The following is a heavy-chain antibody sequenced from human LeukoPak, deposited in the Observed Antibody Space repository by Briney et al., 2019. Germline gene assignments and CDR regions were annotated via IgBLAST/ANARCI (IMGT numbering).Heavy chain of an antibody. CDR2: IYHSGST. CDR1: GGSISSGGYS. J-gene: IGHJ4*02. Sequence: SETPSLTCTVSGGSISSGGYSWSWIRQSPGKGLEWIGYIYHSGSTYYNPSLKSRVTISVDRSKNQFSLKLSSVTAADTAVYYCARDRRPCDSSGYYQDYWGLGTLVTVSS. V-gene: IGHV4-30-2*06. CDR3: ARDRRPCDSSGYYQDY. D-gene: IGHD3-22*01.